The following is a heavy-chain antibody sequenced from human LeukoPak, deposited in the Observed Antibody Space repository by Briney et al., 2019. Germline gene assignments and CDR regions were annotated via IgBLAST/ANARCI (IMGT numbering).Heavy chain of an antibody. CDR3: ARDSTTWLRAGY. D-gene: IGHD6-19*01. CDR1: GFAVSNDY. V-gene: IGHV3-66*01. CDR2: IHRDGRT. Sequence: GGSLRLSCAASGFAVSNDYMNWVRQAPGKGLEWVSAIHRDGRTFYAASVKGRFTVSRDSSKNTISLPMDSLRAEDTAVYYCARDSTTWLRAGYWGQGALVTVSS. J-gene: IGHJ4*02.